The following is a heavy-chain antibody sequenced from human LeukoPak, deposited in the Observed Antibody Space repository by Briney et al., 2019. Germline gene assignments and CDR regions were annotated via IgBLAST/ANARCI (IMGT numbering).Heavy chain of an antibody. J-gene: IGHJ5*02. D-gene: IGHD3-3*01. V-gene: IGHV3-23*01. Sequence: GGSLRLSCAASGFTFSSYAMSWVREAPGKGLEWVSAINDDTPFYTESVKGRFTVSRDNSKDTLYLHLNSLRAEDTAIYYCAKEHDLWHEEGNWLVTWGQGVLVTVSS. CDR3: AKEHDLWHEEGNWLVT. CDR2: INDDTP. CDR1: GFTFSSYA.